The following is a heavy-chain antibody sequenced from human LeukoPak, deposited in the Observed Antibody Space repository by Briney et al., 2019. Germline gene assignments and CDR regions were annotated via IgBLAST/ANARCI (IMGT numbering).Heavy chain of an antibody. CDR3: ARTAAAAVYYFDY. Sequence: PGGSLRLSCAASGFTFSNYWIHWVRQAPGKGLVWVSRINGDGSSTSYAYSVKGRFTISRDNAKNTLYLQMNSLRAEDTAVHYCARTAAAAVYYFDYWGQGTLVTVSS. V-gene: IGHV3-74*01. J-gene: IGHJ4*02. CDR2: INGDGSST. CDR1: GFTFSNYW. D-gene: IGHD6-13*01.